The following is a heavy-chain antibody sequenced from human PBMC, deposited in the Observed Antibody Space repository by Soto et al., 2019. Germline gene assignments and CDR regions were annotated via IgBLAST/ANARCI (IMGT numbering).Heavy chain of an antibody. CDR1: GGTFSSYA. J-gene: IGHJ6*02. CDR3: ARDRSYGYTDYYYGMDV. Sequence: ASVKVSCKASGGTFSSYAISWVRQAPGQGLEWMGGIIPIFGTANYAQKFQGRVTITADESTSTAYMELSSLRSEDTAVYYCARDRSYGYTDYYYGMDVWGQGTTVTVSS. CDR2: IIPIFGTA. V-gene: IGHV1-69*13. D-gene: IGHD5-18*01.